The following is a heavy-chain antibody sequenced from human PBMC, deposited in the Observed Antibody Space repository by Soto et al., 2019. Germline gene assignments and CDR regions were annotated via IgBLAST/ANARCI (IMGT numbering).Heavy chain of an antibody. V-gene: IGHV3-23*01. Sequence: GGSLRLSCAASGFTFSSYVMSWVRQAPGKGLEWVSSISGSGGSTYYADSVKGRFTISRDNSKNTLYLQMNSLRAEDTAVYYCAYHYGDRGTFDNWGQGTLVTVSS. J-gene: IGHJ4*02. CDR1: GFTFSSYV. D-gene: IGHD4-17*01. CDR2: ISGSGGST. CDR3: AYHYGDRGTFDN.